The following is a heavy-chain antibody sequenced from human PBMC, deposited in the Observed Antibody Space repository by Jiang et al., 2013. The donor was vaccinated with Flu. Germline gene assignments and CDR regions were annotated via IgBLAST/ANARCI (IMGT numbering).Heavy chain of an antibody. J-gene: IGHJ4*02. Sequence: SLTCAVYGGSFSGYYWSWIRQPPGKGLEWIGEINHSGSTNYNPSLKSRVTISVDTSKNQFSLKLSSVTAADTAVYYCARGAKAGTRVWGQGTLVTVSS. CDR2: INHSGST. D-gene: IGHD6-19*01. V-gene: IGHV4-34*01. CDR3: ARGAKAGTRV. CDR1: GGSFSGYY.